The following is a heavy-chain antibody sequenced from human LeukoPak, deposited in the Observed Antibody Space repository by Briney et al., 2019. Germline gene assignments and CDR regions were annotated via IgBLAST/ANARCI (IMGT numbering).Heavy chain of an antibody. V-gene: IGHV3-23*01. J-gene: IGHJ4*02. D-gene: IGHD2-21*02. Sequence: PGGSLRLSCAASGFTFSSYSMSWVRQAPGKGLEWVSAISGSGGSTYYADSVKGRFTISRDNSKNTLYLQMKSLRAEDTAVYYCTKEPLYCGGDCYGPFDYWGQGTLVTVSS. CDR1: GFTFSSYS. CDR3: TKEPLYCGGDCYGPFDY. CDR2: ISGSGGST.